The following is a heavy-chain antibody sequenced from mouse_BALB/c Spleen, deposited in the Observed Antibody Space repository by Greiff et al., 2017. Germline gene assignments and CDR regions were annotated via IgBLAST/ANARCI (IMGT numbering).Heavy chain of an antibody. J-gene: IGHJ4*01. Sequence: VKLVESGPGLVAPSQSLSITCTVSGFSLTSYGVHWVRQPPGKGLEWLGVIWAGGSTNYNSALMSRLSISKDNSKSQVFLKMNSLQTDDTAMYYCARAGGGYDASYAMDYWGQGTSVTVSS. D-gene: IGHD2-2*01. V-gene: IGHV2-9*02. CDR3: ARAGGGYDASYAMDY. CDR1: GFSLTSYG. CDR2: IWAGGST.